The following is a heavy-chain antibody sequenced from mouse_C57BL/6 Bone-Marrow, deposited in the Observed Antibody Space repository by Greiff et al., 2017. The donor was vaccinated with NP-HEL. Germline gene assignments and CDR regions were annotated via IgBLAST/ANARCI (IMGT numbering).Heavy chain of an antibody. CDR2: IYPGSGNT. V-gene: IGHV1-76*01. CDR3: ARSGGYYAAWFAY. J-gene: IGHJ3*01. Sequence: VKLQESGAELVRPGASVKLSCKASGYTFTDYYINWVKQRPGQGLEWIARIYPGSGNTYYNEKFKGKATLTAEKSSSTAYMQLSSLTSEDSAVYFCARSGGYYAAWFAYWGQGTLVTVSA. D-gene: IGHD2-3*01. CDR1: GYTFTDYY.